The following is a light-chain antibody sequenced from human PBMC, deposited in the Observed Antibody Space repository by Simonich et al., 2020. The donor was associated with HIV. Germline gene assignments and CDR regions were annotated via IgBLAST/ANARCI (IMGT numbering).Light chain of an antibody. CDR1: QNINSY. CDR3: QQSYSTPFT. CDR2: AAS. Sequence: DIHMTHAPSSLSASVENRVTITCRASQNINSYLNWYQQKPGKAPKLMISAASSLQIGVPSRFSGSGSGTDFTLTINSLQPEDFATYYCQQSYSTPFTFGPGTKVAFK. V-gene: IGKV1-39*01. J-gene: IGKJ3*01.